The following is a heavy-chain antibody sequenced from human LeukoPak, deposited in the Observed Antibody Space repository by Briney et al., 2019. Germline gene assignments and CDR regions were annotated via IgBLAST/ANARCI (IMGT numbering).Heavy chain of an antibody. J-gene: IGHJ4*02. V-gene: IGHV3-53*01. CDR2: IYSDNT. Sequence: GGSLRLSCAASGFTFSNYAMSWVRQAPGKGLEWVSFIYSDNTHYSDSVKGRFTISRDNSKNTLYLQMNSLRAEDTAVYYCARRAGAYSHPYDYWGQGTLVTVSS. CDR3: ARRAGAYSHPYDY. D-gene: IGHD4/OR15-4a*01. CDR1: GFTFSNYA.